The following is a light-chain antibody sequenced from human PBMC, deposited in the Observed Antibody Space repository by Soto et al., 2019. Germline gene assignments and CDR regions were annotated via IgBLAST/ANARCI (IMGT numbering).Light chain of an antibody. CDR2: EFS. V-gene: IGLV2-14*01. CDR3: SSYTSSSTLV. J-gene: IGLJ2*01. CDR1: SSDVGGYNY. Sequence: QSALTQPASVSGSPGQSITISCTGTSSDVGGYNYVSWYQQHPGKAPKLMIYEFSNRPSGVSNPCSGSKSGNTASLTISGLQAEDEDDYDCSSYTSSSTLVVGGGTKVTVL.